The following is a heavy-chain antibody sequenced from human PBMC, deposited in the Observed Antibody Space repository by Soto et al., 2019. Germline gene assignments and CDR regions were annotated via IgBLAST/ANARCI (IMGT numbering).Heavy chain of an antibody. CDR2: IIPIFGTA. CDR1: GGTFSSYA. Sequence: ASVKVSCKASGGTFSSYAISWVRQAPGQGLEWMGEIIPIFGTANYAQKFQGRVTITADESTSTAYMELSSLRSEDTAVYYCAIVVGALGHWFDPWGQGTLVTVSS. D-gene: IGHD1-26*01. V-gene: IGHV1-69*13. CDR3: AIVVGALGHWFDP. J-gene: IGHJ5*02.